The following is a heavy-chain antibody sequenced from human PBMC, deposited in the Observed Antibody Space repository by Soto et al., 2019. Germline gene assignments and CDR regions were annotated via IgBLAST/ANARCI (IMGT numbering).Heavy chain of an antibody. CDR2: INHSGST. CDR1: GGSFSGYY. D-gene: IGHD5-12*01. Sequence: SETLSLTCAVYGGSFSGYYWSWIRQPPGKGLEWIGEINHSGSTNYNPSLKSRVTISVDTSKNQFSLKLSSVTAADTAVYYCARDGSGYDGNDYWGQGTLVTVSS. CDR3: ARDGSGYDGNDY. J-gene: IGHJ4*02. V-gene: IGHV4-34*01.